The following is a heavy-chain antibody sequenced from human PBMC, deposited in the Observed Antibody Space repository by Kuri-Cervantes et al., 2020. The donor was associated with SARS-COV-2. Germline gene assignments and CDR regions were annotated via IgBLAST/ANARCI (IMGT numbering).Heavy chain of an antibody. V-gene: IGHV3-64*04. CDR2: ISSDGGDT. D-gene: IGHD2-2*02. Sequence: GGSLRLSCTVSGGSISSYAMHWVRQAPGKGLEYVSAISSDGGDTYYADSVEGRFTISRDNSKNTLFLQMNSLRAEDTAAYYCARGVGYCRGTSCYTYFAPWGQGTLVTVSS. CDR1: GGSISSYA. CDR3: ARGVGYCRGTSCYTYFAP. J-gene: IGHJ5*02.